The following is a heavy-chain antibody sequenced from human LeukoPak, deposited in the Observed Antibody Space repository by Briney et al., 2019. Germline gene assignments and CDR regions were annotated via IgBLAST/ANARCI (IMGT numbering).Heavy chain of an antibody. Sequence: GGSLRLSCAASGFTFSNFEINWVRQAPGKGLEWVSYVSGRGTTKYYTGSVEGRFTISRDNAKNSVYLQMNSLRVEDTAVYYCAAVGYTSVDYWGQGTLVTVSS. D-gene: IGHD6-25*01. J-gene: IGHJ4*02. V-gene: IGHV3-48*03. CDR2: VSGRGTTK. CDR3: AAVGYTSVDY. CDR1: GFTFSNFE.